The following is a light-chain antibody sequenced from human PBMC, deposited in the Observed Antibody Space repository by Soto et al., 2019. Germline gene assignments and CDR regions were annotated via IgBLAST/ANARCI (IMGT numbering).Light chain of an antibody. CDR1: SSNIGAGYD. CDR2: GNT. Sequence: QSVVTQPPSVSGAPGQRVTISCTGSSSNIGAGYDVNWYQQLPGRAPILLIYGNTNRPSGVPDRFAGSKSGTSASRAITGLQAEDEADYYCLSFDSSLSVVFGGGTKVTVL. J-gene: IGLJ2*01. CDR3: LSFDSSLSVV. V-gene: IGLV1-40*01.